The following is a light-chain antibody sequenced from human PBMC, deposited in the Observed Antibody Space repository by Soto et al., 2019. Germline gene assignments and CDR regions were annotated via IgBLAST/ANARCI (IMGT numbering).Light chain of an antibody. CDR1: SSDVGGYNY. J-gene: IGLJ1*01. CDR3: SSYTSSSTQV. V-gene: IGLV2-14*01. Sequence: QSALTQPASVSGSPGQSITISCTGTSSDVGGYNYVSWYQQHPGKVPKLMIYEVSNRPSGVSNRCSGSKSGNTASLTISGLQAEDEADYYCSSYTSSSTQVFGTGTKVTVL. CDR2: EVS.